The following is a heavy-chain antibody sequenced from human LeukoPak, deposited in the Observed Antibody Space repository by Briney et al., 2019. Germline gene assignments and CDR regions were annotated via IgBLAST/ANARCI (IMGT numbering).Heavy chain of an antibody. Sequence: GGSLRLSCAASEFTFSNAWMSWVRQAPGKGPEWVAHIKQDGTEYYVDSVKGRFIISRDNAKNSLYLQMNSLRAEDTAVYTCVRGPDYGDRLDYFDNWGQGTLVTVSS. D-gene: IGHD4-17*01. J-gene: IGHJ4*02. CDR2: IKQDGTE. CDR1: EFTFSNAW. CDR3: VRGPDYGDRLDYFDN. V-gene: IGHV3-7*01.